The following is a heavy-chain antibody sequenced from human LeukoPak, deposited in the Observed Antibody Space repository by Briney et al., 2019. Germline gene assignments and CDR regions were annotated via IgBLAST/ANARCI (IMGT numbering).Heavy chain of an antibody. CDR1: GYSISSGYY. CDR2: IYHSGST. Sequence: SETLSLTCTVSGYSISSGYYWGWIRQPPGKGLEWIGSIYHSGSTNYNPSLKSRVTISVDTSKNQFSLKLSSVTAADTAVYYCARSPKGAAAGRVGWYFDLWGRGTLVTVSS. D-gene: IGHD6-13*01. J-gene: IGHJ2*01. CDR3: ARSPKGAAAGRVGWYFDL. V-gene: IGHV4-38-2*02.